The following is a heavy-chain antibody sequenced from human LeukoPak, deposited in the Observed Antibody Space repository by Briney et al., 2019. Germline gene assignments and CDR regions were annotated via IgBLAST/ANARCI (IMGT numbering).Heavy chain of an antibody. J-gene: IGHJ4*02. CDR1: GGTFSSYA. D-gene: IGHD6-19*01. CDR2: IIHIFGTA. V-gene: IGHV1-69*01. CDR3: ARSVSGIAVAGSPHFDY. Sequence: SVKVSCKASGGTFSSYAISWVRQAPGQGLEWMGGIIHIFGTANYAQKFQGRVTITADESTSTAYMELSSLRSEDTAVYYCARSVSGIAVAGSPHFDYWGQGTLVTVSS.